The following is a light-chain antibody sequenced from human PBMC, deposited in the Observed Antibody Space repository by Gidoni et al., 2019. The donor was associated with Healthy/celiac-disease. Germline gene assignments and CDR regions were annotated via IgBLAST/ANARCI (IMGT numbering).Light chain of an antibody. CDR2: WAS. CDR3: QQYYSTPLT. J-gene: IGKJ4*01. CDR1: QSVLYSSNNKNY. V-gene: IGKV4-1*01. Sequence: DIVMTQSPDYLAVSLGERATINCKSSQSVLYSSNNKNYLAWYQQKPGQPPKLLIYWASTRESGVPDRFSGSGSGTDFTLSISSLQADDVAVYYCQQYYSTPLTFGGGTKVEIK.